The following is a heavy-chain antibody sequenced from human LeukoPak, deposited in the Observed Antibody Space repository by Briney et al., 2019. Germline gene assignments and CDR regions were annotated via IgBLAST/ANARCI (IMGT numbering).Heavy chain of an antibody. Sequence: PTGGSLRLSCATSGFTFTSYAMSWVRQAPGEGLEWVSTISGSGGSTYYADSVKGRFTISRDNSKNTLYLQMNSLRAEDTAVYYCAKDHHPHTAMARNAFDIWGQGTMVTVSS. CDR3: AKDHHPHTAMARNAFDI. J-gene: IGHJ3*02. V-gene: IGHV3-23*01. D-gene: IGHD5-18*01. CDR2: ISGSGGST. CDR1: GFTFTSYA.